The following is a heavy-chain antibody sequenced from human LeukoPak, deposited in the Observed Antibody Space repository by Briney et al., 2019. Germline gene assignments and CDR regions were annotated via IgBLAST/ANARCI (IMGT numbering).Heavy chain of an antibody. CDR1: GYSISSGYY. J-gene: IGHJ4*02. D-gene: IGHD6-19*01. V-gene: IGHV4-38-2*02. CDR2: IYHSGST. CDR3: ARSLGSLWQWLLIDLFVLDY. Sequence: PSETLSLTCTVSGYSISSGYYWGWIRQPPGKGLEWIGSIYHSGSTYYNPSLKSRVTISVDTSKNQFSLKLSSVTAADTAVYYCARSLGSLWQWLLIDLFVLDYWGQGTLVTVSS.